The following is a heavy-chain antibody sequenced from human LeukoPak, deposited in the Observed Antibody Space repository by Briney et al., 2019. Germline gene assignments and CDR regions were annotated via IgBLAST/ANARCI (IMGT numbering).Heavy chain of an antibody. V-gene: IGHV1-69*05. J-gene: IGHJ4*02. CDR3: AREGYYDSSGIHG. CDR1: GGTFSSYA. CDR2: IIPIFGTA. D-gene: IGHD3-22*01. Sequence: SVKVSCKASGGTFSSYAISWVRQAPGQGLEWMGRIIPIFGTANYAQKFQGRVTITTDESTSTAYMELSSLRSEDTAVYYCAREGYYDSSGIHGWGQGTLVTVSS.